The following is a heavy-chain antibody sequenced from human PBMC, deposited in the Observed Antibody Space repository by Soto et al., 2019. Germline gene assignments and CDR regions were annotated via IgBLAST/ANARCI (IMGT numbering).Heavy chain of an antibody. Sequence: LILSCAASGFTFSDYYMSWIRQAPVKGLEWVSYISSSDSIIYYADSVKGRFTISRDNAKNSLYLQMNSLRAEDTAVYYCARDLGYYDSSGYFDYWGQGTLVTVSS. CDR2: ISSSDSII. CDR1: GFTFSDYY. V-gene: IGHV3-11*01. CDR3: ARDLGYYDSSGYFDY. D-gene: IGHD3-22*01. J-gene: IGHJ4*02.